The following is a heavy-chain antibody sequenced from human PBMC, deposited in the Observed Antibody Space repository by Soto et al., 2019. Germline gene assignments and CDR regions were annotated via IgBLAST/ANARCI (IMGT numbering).Heavy chain of an antibody. CDR2: ISSSSSYI. D-gene: IGHD2-15*01. Sequence: GGSLRLSCAASGFTLSSYAMNWVRQAPGKGLEWVSSISSSSSYIYYADSVKGRFTISRDNAKNSLYLQMNSLRAEDTAVYYCARAIPDCSGGSCYDYYMDVWGKGTTVTVSS. CDR3: ARAIPDCSGGSCYDYYMDV. J-gene: IGHJ6*03. CDR1: GFTLSSYA. V-gene: IGHV3-21*01.